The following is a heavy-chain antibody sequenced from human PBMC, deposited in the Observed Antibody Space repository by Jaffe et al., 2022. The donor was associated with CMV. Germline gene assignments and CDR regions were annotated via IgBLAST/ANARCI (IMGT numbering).Heavy chain of an antibody. V-gene: IGHV4-59*08. D-gene: IGHD5-12*01. CDR3: AGYSGYDYYYYYYMDV. J-gene: IGHJ6*03. CDR1: GGSISSYY. CDR2: IYYSGST. Sequence: QVQLQESGPGLVKPSETLSLTCTVSGGSISSYYWSWIRQPPGKGLEWIGYIYYSGSTNYNPSLKSRVTISVDTSKNQFSLKLSSVTAADTAVYYCAGYSGYDYYYYYYMDVWGKGTTVTVSS.